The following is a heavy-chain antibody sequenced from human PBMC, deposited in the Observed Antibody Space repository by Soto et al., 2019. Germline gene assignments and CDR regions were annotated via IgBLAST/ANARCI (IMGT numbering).Heavy chain of an antibody. D-gene: IGHD5-18*01. CDR2: ISYDGSNK. J-gene: IGHJ6*02. CDR3: AKDGGDTVGDYYYYGMDV. CDR1: GFTFSSYG. V-gene: IGHV3-30*18. Sequence: GSLRLSCAASGFTFSSYGMHWVRQAPGKGLEWVAVISYDGSNKYYADSVKGRFTISRDNSKNTLYLQMNSLRAEDTAVYYCAKDGGDTVGDYYYYGMDVWGQGTTVTVSS.